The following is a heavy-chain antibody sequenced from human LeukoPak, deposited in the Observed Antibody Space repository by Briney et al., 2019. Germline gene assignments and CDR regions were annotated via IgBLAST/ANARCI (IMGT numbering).Heavy chain of an antibody. J-gene: IGHJ4*02. Sequence: ASVKVSCKASGYTFTSYDINWVRQATGQGLEWMGWMNPNSGNTGYAQKFQGRVTMTRNTSISTAYMELSSLRAEDTAVYYCAKDLWPYCSGGSCPLGYWGQGTLVTVSS. CDR3: AKDLWPYCSGGSCPLGY. D-gene: IGHD2-15*01. CDR2: MNPNSGNT. V-gene: IGHV1-8*01. CDR1: GYTFTSYD.